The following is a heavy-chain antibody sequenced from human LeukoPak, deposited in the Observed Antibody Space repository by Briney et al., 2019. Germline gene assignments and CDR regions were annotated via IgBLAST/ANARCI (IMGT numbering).Heavy chain of an antibody. Sequence: GGSLRLSCAASGFTFSSYAMSWVRQAPGKGLEWVSAISGSGGSTYYADSVKGRFTISRDNSKNTLYLQMNSLRAEDTAVYYCAKLSPSSCSGGSCHDDYWGQGTLVTVSS. CDR3: AKLSPSSCSGGSCHDDY. V-gene: IGHV3-23*01. CDR2: ISGSGGST. D-gene: IGHD2-15*01. CDR1: GFTFSSYA. J-gene: IGHJ4*02.